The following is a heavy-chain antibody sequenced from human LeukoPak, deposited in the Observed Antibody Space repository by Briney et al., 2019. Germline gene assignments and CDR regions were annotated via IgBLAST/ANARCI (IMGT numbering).Heavy chain of an antibody. V-gene: IGHV1-69*04. CDR3: ARDHDILPVYSYGYDY. CDR2: IIPILGIA. J-gene: IGHJ4*02. D-gene: IGHD5-18*01. Sequence: GASVKVSCKASGGTFSSYAISWVRQAPGQGLEWMGRIIPILGIANYAQKFQGRVTITADKSTSTAYMELSRLRSDDTAVYYCARDHDILPVYSYGYDYWGQGTLVTVSS. CDR1: GGTFSSYA.